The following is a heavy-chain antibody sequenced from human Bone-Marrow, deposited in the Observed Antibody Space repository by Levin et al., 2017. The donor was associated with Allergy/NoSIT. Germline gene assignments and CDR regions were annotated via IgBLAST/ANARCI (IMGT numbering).Heavy chain of an antibody. Sequence: GGSLRLSCAASGFTFSNAWMGWVRQAPGKGLEWVGRIKSKSDGGTTDYAAPVKGRFTISRDDSKNTQYLQMNSLKTEDTAVYYCTTEAGYNKIDYWGQGTLVTVSS. V-gene: IGHV3-15*01. D-gene: IGHD5-24*01. CDR3: TTEAGYNKIDY. J-gene: IGHJ4*02. CDR2: IKSKSDGGTT. CDR1: GFTFSNAW.